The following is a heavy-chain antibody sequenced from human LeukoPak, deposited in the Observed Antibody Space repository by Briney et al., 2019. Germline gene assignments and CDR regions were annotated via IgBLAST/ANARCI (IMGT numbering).Heavy chain of an antibody. CDR3: ARDRNNYDSSGYYID. CDR2: INPNRGGT. J-gene: IGHJ4*02. V-gene: IGHV1-2*02. Sequence: ASVKVSCKASGYTFTGYYMHWVRQAPGQELEWMGWINPNRGGTNYAQKFQGRVTMTRDTSISTAYMELSRLRSDDTAVYYCARDRNNYDSSGYYIDWGQGTLVTVSS. CDR1: GYTFTGYY. D-gene: IGHD3-22*01.